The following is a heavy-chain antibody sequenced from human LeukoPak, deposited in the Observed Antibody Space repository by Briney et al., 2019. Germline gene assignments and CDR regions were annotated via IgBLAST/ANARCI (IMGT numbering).Heavy chain of an antibody. D-gene: IGHD3-16*01. CDR3: ARLWGDATIFDL. J-gene: IGHJ4*02. V-gene: IGHV3-30*03. Sequence: GRSLRLSCAASGFTFSSYGMHWVRQAPGKGLEWVAVISYDGSNKYYADSVKGRFTISRDNSKNTLYLQMNSLRAEGTAVYYCARLWGDATIFDLWGQGTLVTVSS. CDR1: GFTFSSYG. CDR2: ISYDGSNK.